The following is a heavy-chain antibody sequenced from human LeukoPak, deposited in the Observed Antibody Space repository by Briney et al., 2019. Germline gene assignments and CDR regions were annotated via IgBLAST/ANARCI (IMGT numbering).Heavy chain of an antibody. D-gene: IGHD4-17*01. CDR2: ISYDGSNK. Sequence: HPGGSLRLSCAASGFTFSSYAMHWVRQAPGKGLEWVAVISYDGSNKYYADSVKGRFTISRDNSKNTLYLQMNSLRFEDTAMYYCARDPNGDYIGAFEFWGLGTMVTVSS. CDR1: GFTFSSYA. V-gene: IGHV3-30-3*01. J-gene: IGHJ3*01. CDR3: ARDPNGDYIGAFEF.